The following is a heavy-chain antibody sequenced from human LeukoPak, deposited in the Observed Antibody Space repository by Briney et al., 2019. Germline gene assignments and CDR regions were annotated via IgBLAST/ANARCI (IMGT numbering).Heavy chain of an antibody. V-gene: IGHV3-30*18. CDR1: GFTFNTYG. CDR2: ISSVGNNK. D-gene: IGHD2-2*01. J-gene: IGHJ4*02. CDR3: AKAAYCTSTSCHFSGYAQRPLDS. Sequence: GRSLRLSCVASGFTFNTYGIHWVRQAPGKGLEWVAGISSVGNNKDYSDSVKGRFTISRDNSKNTLYLQMNSLRAEDTAVYYCAKAAYCTSTSCHFSGYAQRPLDSWGQGTLVTVSS.